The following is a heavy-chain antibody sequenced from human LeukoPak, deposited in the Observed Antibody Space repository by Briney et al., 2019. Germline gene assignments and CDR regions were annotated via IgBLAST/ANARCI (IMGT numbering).Heavy chain of an antibody. CDR1: GGSMSNYY. CDR2: IHSSGRT. D-gene: IGHD1-26*01. Sequence: PSETLSLTCTVSGGSMSNYYWNWIRQPPGKGLEWIGYIHSSGRTSFNPSLRGRVTTSLDASRNQFSLQLSSVTAMDTAVYYCARDPAKSGTYLDYWGQGTLVTVSS. CDR3: ARDPAKSGTYLDY. V-gene: IGHV4-59*01. J-gene: IGHJ4*02.